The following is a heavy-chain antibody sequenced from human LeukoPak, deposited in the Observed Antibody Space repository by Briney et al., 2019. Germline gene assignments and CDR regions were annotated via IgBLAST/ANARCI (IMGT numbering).Heavy chain of an antibody. CDR3: ARNGIAAADY. Sequence: PGGSLRLSCAASGFTFSSYALSWVRQTPGKGLEWVSRINSDGSSTSYADSVKGRFTISRDNAKNTLYLQMNSLRAEDTAVYYCARNGIAAADYWGQGTLVTVSS. CDR2: INSDGSST. D-gene: IGHD6-13*01. CDR1: GFTFSSYA. J-gene: IGHJ4*02. V-gene: IGHV3-74*01.